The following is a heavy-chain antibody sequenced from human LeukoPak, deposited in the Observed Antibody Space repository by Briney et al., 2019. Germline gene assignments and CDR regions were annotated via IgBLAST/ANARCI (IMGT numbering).Heavy chain of an antibody. D-gene: IGHD3-10*01. V-gene: IGHV3-48*01. CDR2: ISSSSSTI. CDR3: ARRGGSGSRYYMDV. CDR1: EFTFSSYS. J-gene: IGHJ6*03. Sequence: GGSLRLSCAASEFTFSSYSMNWVRQAPGKGLEWVSYISSSSSTIYYADSVKGRFTISRDNAKNSLYLQMNSLRAEDTAVYYCARRGGSGSRYYMDVWGKGTTVTVSS.